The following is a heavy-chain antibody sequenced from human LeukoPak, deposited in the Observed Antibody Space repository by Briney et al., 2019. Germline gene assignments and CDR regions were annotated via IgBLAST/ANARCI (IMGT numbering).Heavy chain of an antibody. CDR3: ARAVVGGVHYDTLNYYYGMDA. Sequence: GGSLRLSCAASGFTFSDYYMSWIRQAPGKGLGWVSYISSSGSTIYYADSVKGRFTISRDNAKNSLYLQMNSLRAEDTAVYYCARAVVGGVHYDTLNYYYGMDAWGQGTTVTVSS. CDR2: ISSSGSTI. D-gene: IGHD3-9*01. J-gene: IGHJ6*02. V-gene: IGHV3-11*01. CDR1: GFTFSDYY.